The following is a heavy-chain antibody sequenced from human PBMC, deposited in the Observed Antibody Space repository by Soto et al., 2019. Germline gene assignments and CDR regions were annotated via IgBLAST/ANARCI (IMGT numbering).Heavy chain of an antibody. J-gene: IGHJ4*02. CDR1: GYTFINSY. V-gene: IGHV1-2*02. D-gene: IGHD2-21*02. CDR2: ISPKSGGT. Sequence: ASVKVSFTASGYTFINSYMHWVRQSPGQGFEWMGRISPKSGGTNYAQKFQGRVSMTWDTSLKTAYMELSSLMSDDTAVYYCARPPGYISDWHYFDLWGQGTLVTVSS. CDR3: ARPPGYISDWHYFDL.